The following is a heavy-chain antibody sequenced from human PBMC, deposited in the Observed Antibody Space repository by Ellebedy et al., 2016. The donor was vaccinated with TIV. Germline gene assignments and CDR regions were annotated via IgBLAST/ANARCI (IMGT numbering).Heavy chain of an antibody. CDR1: GFSFSSHW. Sequence: GGSLRLXCAASGFSFSSHWMHWVRQAPGKGLVWVSRINTDESSSTYADSVKGRFTISRDNAKNTLYLQMNSLRAEDTAVYYCARDRGTYCSGGRCYGLNWFDPWGQGTLVTVSS. D-gene: IGHD2-15*01. CDR3: ARDRGTYCSGGRCYGLNWFDP. CDR2: INTDESSS. J-gene: IGHJ5*02. V-gene: IGHV3-74*01.